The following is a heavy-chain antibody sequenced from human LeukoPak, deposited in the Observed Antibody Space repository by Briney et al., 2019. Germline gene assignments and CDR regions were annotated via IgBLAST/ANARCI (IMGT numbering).Heavy chain of an antibody. CDR2: INHSGST. D-gene: IGHD4-23*01. V-gene: IGHV4-34*01. CDR1: GGSISSYY. Sequence: SETLSLTCTVSGGSISSYYWSWIRQPPGKGLEWIGEINHSGSTNYNPSLKSRVTISVDTSKNQFSLKLSSVTAADTAVYYCTYSTVLTRGYYWGQGTLVTVSS. J-gene: IGHJ4*02. CDR3: TYSTVLTRGYY.